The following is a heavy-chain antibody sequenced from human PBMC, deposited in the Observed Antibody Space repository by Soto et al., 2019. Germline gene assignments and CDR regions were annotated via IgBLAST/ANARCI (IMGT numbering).Heavy chain of an antibody. CDR2: MNPNTGNS. J-gene: IGHJ4*02. CDR1: GYTFTRYD. Sequence: ASVKGSCKASGYTFTRYDIYWVRQAHGQGLEWMGWMNPNTGNSGYAQKFQGRVTMTSDTSISTAHMELSSLRSEDTAVYYCARRAETNGWNGFGADKYYFDFWGQGTLVTV. D-gene: IGHD1-1*01. CDR3: ARRAETNGWNGFGADKYYFDF. V-gene: IGHV1-8*01.